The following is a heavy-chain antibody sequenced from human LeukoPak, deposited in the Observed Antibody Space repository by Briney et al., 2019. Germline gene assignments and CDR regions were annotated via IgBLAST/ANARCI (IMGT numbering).Heavy chain of an antibody. J-gene: IGHJ4*02. CDR3: ARRGGSRYREYYFDY. Sequence: SETLSLTCTVSGGSISSYYWSWIRQPPGKGLEWIGYIYYSGSTNYNPSLKSRVTILVDTSKNQFSLKLSSVTAADTAVYYCARRGGSRYREYYFDYWGQGTLVTVSS. CDR2: IYYSGST. D-gene: IGHD3-16*01. V-gene: IGHV4-59*08. CDR1: GGSISSYY.